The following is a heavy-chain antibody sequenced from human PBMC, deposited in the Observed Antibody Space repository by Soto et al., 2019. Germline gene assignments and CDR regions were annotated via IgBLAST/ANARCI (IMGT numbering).Heavy chain of an antibody. V-gene: IGHV3-33*01. D-gene: IGHD4-17*01. J-gene: IGHJ6*02. Sequence: GGSLRLSCAASGFTFSSYGMHWVRQAPGKGLEWVAVIWYDGSNKYYADSVKDRFTISRDNSKNTLYLQMNSLRAEDTAVYYCTTTLVPSDYGDIMATGYYYGMDVWGQGTTVTVSS. CDR3: TTTLVPSDYGDIMATGYYYGMDV. CDR1: GFTFSSYG. CDR2: IWYDGSNK.